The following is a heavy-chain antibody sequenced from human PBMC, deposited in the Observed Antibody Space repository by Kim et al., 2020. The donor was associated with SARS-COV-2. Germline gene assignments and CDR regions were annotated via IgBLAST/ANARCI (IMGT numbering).Heavy chain of an antibody. CDR2: MNPNSGNT. Sequence: ASVKVSCKASGYTFTSYDINWVRQATGQGLEWMGWMNPNSGNTGYAQKFQGRVTMTRNTSISTAYMELSSLRSEDTAVYYCARGRTVWYSSHNNWFDPWGQGTLVTVSS. D-gene: IGHD6-13*01. CDR1: GYTFTSYD. CDR3: ARGRTVWYSSHNNWFDP. V-gene: IGHV1-8*01. J-gene: IGHJ5*02.